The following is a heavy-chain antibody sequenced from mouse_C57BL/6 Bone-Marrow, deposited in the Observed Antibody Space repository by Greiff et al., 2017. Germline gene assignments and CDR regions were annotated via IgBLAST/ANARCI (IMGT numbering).Heavy chain of an antibody. CDR1: GFTFSSYG. CDR3: ARELRRRGDY. D-gene: IGHD3-2*02. V-gene: IGHV5-6*01. J-gene: IGHJ4*01. CDR2: ISSGGSYT. Sequence: VVESGGDFVKPGGSLKLSCAASGFTFSSYGMSWGRQTPDKRLEWVATISSGGSYTYYPDSVKGRVTISPDNAKNTLYLQMSSLKSEDTAMYYCARELRRRGDYWGQGTSVTVSS.